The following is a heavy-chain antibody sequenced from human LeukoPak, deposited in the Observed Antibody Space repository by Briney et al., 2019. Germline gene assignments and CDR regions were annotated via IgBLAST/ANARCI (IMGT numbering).Heavy chain of an antibody. CDR2: TYYRSKWYN. CDR3: ARGWSIAAAGMRYYYYGMDV. D-gene: IGHD6-13*01. Sequence: SQTLSLACAISGDSVSSNSAAWNWIRQSPSRGLEWLGRTYYRSKWYNDYAVSVKSRITINPDTSKNQFSLQLNSVTPEDTAAYYCARGWSIAAAGMRYYYYGMDVWGKGTTVTVSS. CDR1: GDSVSSNSAA. J-gene: IGHJ6*04. V-gene: IGHV6-1*01.